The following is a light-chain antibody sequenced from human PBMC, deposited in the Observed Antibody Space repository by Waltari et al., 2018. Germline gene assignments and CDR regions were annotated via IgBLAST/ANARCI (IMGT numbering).Light chain of an antibody. V-gene: IGLV2-8*01. CDR3: NSYVGSTLFYV. Sequence: QSALTQPPSASGSPGQSVPISCTGTSSDVGGYKYVSWYQQPPGKAPKLIIYEVSKRPSGVPDRFSGSKSGNTASLTVSVLQAEDEADYYCNSYVGSTLFYVFGTGTKVTVV. CDR1: SSDVGGYKY. CDR2: EVS. J-gene: IGLJ1*01.